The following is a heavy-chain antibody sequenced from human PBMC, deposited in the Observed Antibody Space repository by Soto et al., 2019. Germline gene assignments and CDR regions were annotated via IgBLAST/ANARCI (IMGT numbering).Heavy chain of an antibody. V-gene: IGHV4-31*03. Sequence: LQPLRLSCTVSGGSIGSYYWSWIRKHPGKGLEWIGYIYYSGSTYYNPSLKSRVTISVDTSKNQFSLKLSSVTAADTAVYYCAREHTAMVTGVRYFDLWGRGTLVTVSS. CDR1: GGSIGSYY. CDR3: AREHTAMVTGVRYFDL. CDR2: IYYSGST. D-gene: IGHD5-18*01. J-gene: IGHJ2*01.